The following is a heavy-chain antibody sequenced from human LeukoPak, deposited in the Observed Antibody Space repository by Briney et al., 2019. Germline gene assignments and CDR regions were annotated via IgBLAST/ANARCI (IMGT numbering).Heavy chain of an antibody. Sequence: GGSLRLSCAASGFTFSSYGMHWVRQAPGKELEWVAVISYDGSNKYYADSVKGRFTISRDNSKNTLYLQMNSLRAEDTAVYYCAKATPRSGSYFDYWGQGTLVTVSS. CDR1: GFTFSSYG. V-gene: IGHV3-30*18. D-gene: IGHD1-26*01. CDR2: ISYDGSNK. J-gene: IGHJ4*02. CDR3: AKATPRSGSYFDY.